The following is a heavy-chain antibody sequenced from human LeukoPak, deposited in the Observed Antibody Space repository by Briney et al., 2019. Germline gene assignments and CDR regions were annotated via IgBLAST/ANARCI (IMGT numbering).Heavy chain of an antibody. CDR3: TSHHPGISPFDY. CDR1: HYRFTRSW. J-gene: IGHJ4*02. CDR2: IYPGDSDT. V-gene: IGHV5-51*01. D-gene: IGHD6-13*01. Sequence: GESLKISCTASHYRFTRSWNAWARQMPGKGLEWMGIIYPGDSDTRYSPSFQGQVTISADKSISTAYLQWSSLKASDTAVYYSTSHHPGISPFDYWGQGTLVTVSS.